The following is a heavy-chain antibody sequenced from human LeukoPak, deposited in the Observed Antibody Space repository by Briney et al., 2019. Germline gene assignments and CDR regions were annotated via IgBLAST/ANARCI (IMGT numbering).Heavy chain of an antibody. V-gene: IGHV3-23*01. Sequence: GGTLRLSCSASGFSFSTDGMSWVRQAPGKGLEWVSGILGLGGASRTYYADSVKGRFTISRDNSKNTLYLQMNSLRAEDTAVYYCSRDRHCIGSTCYGLWGQGTRVTVSS. CDR3: SRDRHCIGSTCYGL. CDR1: GFSFSTDG. J-gene: IGHJ4*02. D-gene: IGHD2-2*01. CDR2: ILGLGGASRT.